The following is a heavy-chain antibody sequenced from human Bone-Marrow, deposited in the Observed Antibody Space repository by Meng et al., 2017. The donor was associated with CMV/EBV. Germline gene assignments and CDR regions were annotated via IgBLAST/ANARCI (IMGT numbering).Heavy chain of an antibody. CDR3: ARAQFDP. CDR2: INSDGSIT. Sequence: GESLKISCAASGFTFSNYWMHWVRQAPGKGLVWVSRINSDGSITNYADSVKGRFTISRDNAQNTLYLQMNSLRAEDTAVYFCARAQFDPWGQGPRVTGSS. V-gene: IGHV3-74*01. CDR1: GFTFSNYW. J-gene: IGHJ5*02.